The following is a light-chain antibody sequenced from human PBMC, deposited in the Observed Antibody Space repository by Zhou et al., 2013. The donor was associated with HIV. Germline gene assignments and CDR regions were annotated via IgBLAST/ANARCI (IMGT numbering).Light chain of an antibody. CDR2: GAS. CDR3: QQHGSSPWT. CDR1: QSVNNNY. J-gene: IGKJ1*01. V-gene: IGKV3-20*01. Sequence: EIVMTQSPATLSVSPGERATLSCRASQSVNNNYLAWYQQKPGQAPRLLIYGASSRATGITDRLSGSGSGTDFTLTISRLEPEDFAMYYCQQHGSSPWTFGQGTKVEIK.